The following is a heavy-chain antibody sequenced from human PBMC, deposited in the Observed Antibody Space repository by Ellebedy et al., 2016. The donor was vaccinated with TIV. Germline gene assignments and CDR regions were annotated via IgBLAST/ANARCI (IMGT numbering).Heavy chain of an antibody. Sequence: GESLKISCAASGFTFSSHAMNWIRQAPGKGLEWVSVISGGGETTSYADSVKGRFTISRDNSKNMLFLQMNSLRAEDTALYYCAKGRKLIRSSSLDYWGQGTLVTVSS. CDR3: AKGRKLIRSSSLDY. J-gene: IGHJ4*02. CDR1: GFTFSSHA. V-gene: IGHV3-23*01. CDR2: ISGGGETT. D-gene: IGHD3-22*01.